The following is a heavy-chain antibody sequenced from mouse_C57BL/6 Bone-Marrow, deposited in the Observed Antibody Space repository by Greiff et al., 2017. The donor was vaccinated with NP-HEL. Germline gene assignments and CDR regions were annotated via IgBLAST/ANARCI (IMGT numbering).Heavy chain of an antibody. V-gene: IGHV1-59*01. J-gene: IGHJ3*01. Sequence: QVQLQQPGAELVRPGTSVKLSCKASGYTFTSYWMHWVKQRPGQGLEWIGVIDPSDSYTNYNQKFKGKATLTVDTSSSTAYMQLSSLTSEDSAVYYCARWSLYGSREGLSYWGQGTLVTVSA. CDR3: ARWSLYGSREGLSY. CDR2: IDPSDSYT. CDR1: GYTFTSYW. D-gene: IGHD1-1*01.